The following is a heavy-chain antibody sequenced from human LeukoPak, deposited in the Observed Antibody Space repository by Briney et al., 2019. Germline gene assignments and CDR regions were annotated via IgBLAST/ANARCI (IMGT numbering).Heavy chain of an antibody. CDR2: ISGSGGST. Sequence: GGSLRLSCAASGFTFSGYAMSWVRQAPGKGLEWVSAISGSGGSTYYADSVKGRFTISRDNSKNTLYLQMNSLRAEDTAVYYCANGDYDFWSGYCFDYWGQGTLVTVSS. D-gene: IGHD3-3*01. V-gene: IGHV3-23*01. CDR1: GFTFSGYA. CDR3: ANGDYDFWSGYCFDY. J-gene: IGHJ4*02.